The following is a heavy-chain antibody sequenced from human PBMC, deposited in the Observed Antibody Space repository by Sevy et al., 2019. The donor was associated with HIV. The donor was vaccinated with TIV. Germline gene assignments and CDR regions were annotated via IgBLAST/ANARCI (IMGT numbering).Heavy chain of an antibody. CDR1: GFTFSSYS. V-gene: IGHV3-21*01. D-gene: IGHD2-15*01. Sequence: GGCLRLCCAVSGFTFSSYSMNWVRQAPGKGLECVSSISSSSNYIYYADSMKGRFTISRDNAKNSLYLQMNSLRAEDTAVYYCARVVAYCSGGSCFPGYYYGMDVWGQGTTVTVSS. CDR3: ARVVAYCSGGSCFPGYYYGMDV. CDR2: ISSSSNYI. J-gene: IGHJ6*02.